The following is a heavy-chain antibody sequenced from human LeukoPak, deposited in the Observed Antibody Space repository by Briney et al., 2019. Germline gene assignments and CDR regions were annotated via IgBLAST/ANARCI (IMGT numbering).Heavy chain of an antibody. CDR2: IIPVLNIT. CDR1: GGTFSSSA. Sequence: GASVKVSCKTSGGTFSSSAITWVRQAPGQGLEWMGRIIPVLNITTYAQKFQGSVTITADTSTNTVYMELSSLRSEETAVYYCARDQGLTAPPPYGLDVWGQGTTVIVSS. D-gene: IGHD5-18*01. J-gene: IGHJ6*02. V-gene: IGHV1-69*04. CDR3: ARDQGLTAPPPYGLDV.